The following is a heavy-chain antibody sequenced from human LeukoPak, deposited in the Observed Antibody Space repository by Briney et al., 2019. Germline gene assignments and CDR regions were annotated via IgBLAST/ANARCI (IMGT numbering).Heavy chain of an antibody. D-gene: IGHD4-23*01. CDR1: GFTFSSYS. CDR3: AKDFSNGGVDY. Sequence: PGGSLRLSCAGSGFTFSSYSMNWVRQAPGKGLEWVSAISGSGGSTYYADSVKGRFTISRDNSKNTLYLQMNSLRAEDTAVYYCAKDFSNGGVDYWGQGTLVTVSS. CDR2: ISGSGGST. J-gene: IGHJ4*02. V-gene: IGHV3-23*01.